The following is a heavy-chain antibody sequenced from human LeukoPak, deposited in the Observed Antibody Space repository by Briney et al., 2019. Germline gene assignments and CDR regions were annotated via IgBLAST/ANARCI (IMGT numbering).Heavy chain of an antibody. D-gene: IGHD5-12*01. CDR3: ARAKRWWLPGVRLYYYYYMDV. V-gene: IGHV1-69*13. CDR1: GGTFSSYA. J-gene: IGHJ6*03. Sequence: SVKVSCKASGGTFSSYAISWVRQAPGQGIEWMGGIIPIFGTANYAQKFQGRVTITADESTSTAYMELSSPRSEDTAVYYCARAKRWWLPGVRLYYYYYMDVWGKGTTVTVSS. CDR2: IIPIFGTA.